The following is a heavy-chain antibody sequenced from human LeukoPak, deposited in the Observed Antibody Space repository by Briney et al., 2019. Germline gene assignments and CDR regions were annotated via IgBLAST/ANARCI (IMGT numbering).Heavy chain of an antibody. Sequence: ASVKVSCKASGYTFTGYYMHWVRQAPGQGLEWMGRINPNSGGTNYAQKFQGRVTMTRDTSISTAYMELSRLRSDDTAVYYCARDVGSYLKALDIWGQGTMVTVSS. CDR3: ARDVGSYLKALDI. D-gene: IGHD1-26*01. V-gene: IGHV1-2*06. CDR2: INPNSGGT. J-gene: IGHJ3*02. CDR1: GYTFTGYY.